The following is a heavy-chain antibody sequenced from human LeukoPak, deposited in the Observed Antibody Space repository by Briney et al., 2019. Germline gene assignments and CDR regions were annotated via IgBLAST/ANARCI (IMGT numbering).Heavy chain of an antibody. V-gene: IGHV4-34*01. D-gene: IGHD3-22*01. CDR2: ISHSGST. J-gene: IGHJ4*02. CDR1: GGSFSDYF. CDR3: VTYYYGSSAPKRNY. Sequence: PSETLSLTCAVYGGSFSDYFWSWIRQPPGKGLEWIGEISHSGSTTYNPSLRSRVTISGDTSKKQFSLKLSSVTAADTAVYYCVTYYYGSSAPKRNYWGQGILVTVSS.